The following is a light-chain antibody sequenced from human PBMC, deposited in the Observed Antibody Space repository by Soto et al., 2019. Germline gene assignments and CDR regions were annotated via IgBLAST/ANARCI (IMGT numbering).Light chain of an antibody. CDR2: EVS. Sequence: QSALTQPASVSGSPGQSITISCTGTSSDVGGYNYVSWYQQHPGKAPKLMIYEVSNRPSGVSNRLSGSKSGNTASLTISGLQAEDEADYYCISYTSISTYVFGTGTK. CDR1: SSDVGGYNY. V-gene: IGLV2-14*01. CDR3: ISYTSISTYV. J-gene: IGLJ1*01.